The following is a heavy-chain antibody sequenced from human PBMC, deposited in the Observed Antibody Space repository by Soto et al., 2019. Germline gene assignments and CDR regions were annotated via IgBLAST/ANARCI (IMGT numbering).Heavy chain of an antibody. CDR2: ISGSGGST. D-gene: IGHD3-22*01. Sequence: GGSLRLSCAASGFTFSSYAMSWVRQAPGKGLEWVSAISGSGGSTYYADSVKGRFTISRDNSKNTLYLQMNSLRAEDTAVYYCAIPTPMIVVVTPKVGNYWGQGTLVTVSS. CDR3: AIPTPMIVVVTPKVGNY. J-gene: IGHJ4*02. CDR1: GFTFSSYA. V-gene: IGHV3-23*01.